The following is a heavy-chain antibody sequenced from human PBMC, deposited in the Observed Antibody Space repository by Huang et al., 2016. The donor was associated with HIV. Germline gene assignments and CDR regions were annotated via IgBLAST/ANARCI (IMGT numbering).Heavy chain of an antibody. D-gene: IGHD2-2*01. CDR1: GDSFSDFF. V-gene: IGHV4-34*01. Sequence: QVRLDQWGAGLLKPSETLSLTCAVYGDSFSDFFWSWFRQSPGKGLEWIGEINHVGKTNYKPSLKSRVTIAVDKSKNQFSLKLKSVTVDDTSMYYCVRGRGTSWSFFDTWGQGSLVTVFS. CDR2: INHVGKT. CDR3: VRGRGTSWSFFDT. J-gene: IGHJ4*02.